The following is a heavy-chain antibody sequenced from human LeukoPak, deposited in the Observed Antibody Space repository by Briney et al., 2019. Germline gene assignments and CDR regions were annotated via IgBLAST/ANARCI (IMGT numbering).Heavy chain of an antibody. V-gene: IGHV4-59*01. D-gene: IGHD3-22*01. CDR2: IYYSGS. Sequence: SETLSLTCTVSGGSTSTYYWSWIRQPPGKGLEWIGYIYYSGSINVGTSKNQFSLRLSCVTATDTAVFHCARGQWLPVFDFWGQGTLVTVSS. CDR1: GGSTSTYY. J-gene: IGHJ4*02. CDR3: ARGQWLPVFDF.